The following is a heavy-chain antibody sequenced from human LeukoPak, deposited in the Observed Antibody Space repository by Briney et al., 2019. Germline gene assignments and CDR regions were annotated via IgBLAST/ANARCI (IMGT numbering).Heavy chain of an antibody. CDR1: GGTFSSYA. CDR2: IIPIFGTA. V-gene: IGHV1-69*05. D-gene: IGHD3/OR15-3a*01. J-gene: IGHJ3*02. CDR3: AREDLGLAFDI. Sequence: SVKVSCKASGGTFSSYAISWVRQAPGQGLEWMGGIIPIFGTANYAQKFQGRVTMTRDTSISTAYMELSRLRSDDTAVYYCAREDLGLAFDIWGQGTMVTVSS.